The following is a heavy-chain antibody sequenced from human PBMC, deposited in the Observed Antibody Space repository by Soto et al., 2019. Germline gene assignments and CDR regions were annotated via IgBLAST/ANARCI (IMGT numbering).Heavy chain of an antibody. D-gene: IGHD1-26*01. Sequence: PGGALRLSCAASGLTVSSNYMSWVRQSPGKGLEWVSVIYSGGSTYYADSVKGRFTISRDNSKNTLYLQMNSLRAEDTAVYYCARDLPVGATYYYGMDVWGQGTTVTVSS. CDR1: GLTVSSNY. V-gene: IGHV3-53*01. J-gene: IGHJ6*02. CDR2: IYSGGST. CDR3: ARDLPVGATYYYGMDV.